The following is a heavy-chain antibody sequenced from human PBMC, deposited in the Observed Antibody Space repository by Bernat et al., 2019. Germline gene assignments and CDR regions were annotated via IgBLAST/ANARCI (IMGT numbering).Heavy chain of an antibody. J-gene: IGHJ4*02. CDR3: AKDRSSSWTLDY. V-gene: IGHV3-30*18. D-gene: IGHD6-13*01. CDR2: ISYDGDKK. CDR1: GFTFSSDG. Sequence: QVQLVESGGGVVQPGRPLRLSCAASGFTFSSDGMHWVRQAPGKGLEWVTFISYDGDKKYYADSVKGRFTISRDNSKNTLSLQMSSLRAEDTAVYYCAKDRSSSWTLDYWGQGTLVIVSS.